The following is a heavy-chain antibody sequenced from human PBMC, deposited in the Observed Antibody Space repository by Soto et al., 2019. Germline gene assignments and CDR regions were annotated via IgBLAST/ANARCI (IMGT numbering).Heavy chain of an antibody. V-gene: IGHV4-59*01. CDR3: ARAGYSYGTGYYFDY. Sequence: SETLSLTCTVSGGSISNYYWSWIRQPPGKGLEWIGFIYYTESTNYIPSLKSRLTMSLHTSKNQFSLNLSSVTAADTAVYYCARAGYSYGTGYYFDYWGQGTLVTVSS. CDR2: IYYTEST. D-gene: IGHD5-18*01. CDR1: GGSISNYY. J-gene: IGHJ4*02.